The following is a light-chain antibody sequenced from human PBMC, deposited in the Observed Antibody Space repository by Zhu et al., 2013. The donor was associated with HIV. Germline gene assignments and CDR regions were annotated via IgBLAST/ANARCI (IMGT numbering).Light chain of an antibody. J-gene: IGKJ5*01. CDR1: QSVSTN. CDR3: QQRSNWPIT. V-gene: IGKV3-11*01. CDR2: DAS. Sequence: EIVLTQSPGTLSLSPGERATLSCRASQSVSTNFIAWYQQKPGQAPRLLIYDASNRATGIPARFSGSGSGTDFTLTISSLEPEDFAVYYCQQRSNWPITFGQGTRLEIK.